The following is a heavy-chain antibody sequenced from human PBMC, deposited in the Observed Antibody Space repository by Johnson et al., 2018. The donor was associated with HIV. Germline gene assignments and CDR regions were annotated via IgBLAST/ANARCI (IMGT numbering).Heavy chain of an antibody. J-gene: IGHJ3*02. D-gene: IGHD2-21*01. CDR2: IKSESDGGTT. Sequence: EVQLVESGGDLVKPGGSLRLSCAASGFTFSNAWMNWVRQAPGKGLEWVGRIKSESDGGTTDYPTPVKGRFTISRDDSKNILYLQMNSLKIEDTAMYYCSTSDIVVVAVAMLLPLHDAFDIWCQGTMVTVSS. CDR1: GFTFSNAW. CDR3: STSDIVVVAVAMLLPLHDAFDI. V-gene: IGHV3-15*01.